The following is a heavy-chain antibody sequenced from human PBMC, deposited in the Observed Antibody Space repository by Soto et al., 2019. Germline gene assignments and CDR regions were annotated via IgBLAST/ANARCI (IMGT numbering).Heavy chain of an antibody. Sequence: EVQLLESGGGLVQPGGSLRLSCAASGFTFSSYAMSWVRQAPWKGLEWVSAISGSGGSTYYADSVKGRFTISRDNSKNTLYLQMNSLRAEDTAVYYCAKDRDIVVVPAATTDYWGQGTLVTVSS. J-gene: IGHJ4*02. CDR1: GFTFSSYA. CDR3: AKDRDIVVVPAATTDY. D-gene: IGHD2-2*01. V-gene: IGHV3-23*01. CDR2: ISGSGGST.